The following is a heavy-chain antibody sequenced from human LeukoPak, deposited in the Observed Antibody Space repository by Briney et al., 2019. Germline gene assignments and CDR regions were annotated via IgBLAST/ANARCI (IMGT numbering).Heavy chain of an antibody. CDR3: ARGLLEMSTSTLGY. Sequence: GGSLRLSCAASGFTFSNYWMHWVRQAPGKGRVWVSRIKSDGSSTIYADSVRGRFTISRDNAKNTLYLQMNSLRAEDRAVYYCARGLLEMSTSTLGYWGEGTLVTVSS. J-gene: IGHJ4*02. CDR2: IKSDGSST. CDR1: GFTFSNYW. D-gene: IGHD5-24*01. V-gene: IGHV3-74*01.